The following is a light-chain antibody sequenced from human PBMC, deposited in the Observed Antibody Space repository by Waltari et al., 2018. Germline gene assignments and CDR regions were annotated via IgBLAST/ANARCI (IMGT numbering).Light chain of an antibody. CDR1: QLGNKY. J-gene: IGLJ2*01. V-gene: IGLV3-1*01. Sequence: SYELTQPPSVSVSPGQTASITCSGDQLGNKYVSWYQQKRGQSPVLIIYQDTKRPSGIPMRLSGSNSSNTATLTSSGTQGMDEGDYYCQAWDTISAGLGGGTKLSVL. CDR3: QAWDTISAG. CDR2: QDT.